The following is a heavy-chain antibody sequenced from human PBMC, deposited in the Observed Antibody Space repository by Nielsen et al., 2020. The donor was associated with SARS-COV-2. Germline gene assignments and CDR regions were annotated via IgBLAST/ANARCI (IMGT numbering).Heavy chain of an antibody. CDR3: ARSPYDFWSGWDYYYYMDV. D-gene: IGHD3-3*01. CDR2: IYYSGST. V-gene: IGHV4-59*01. Sequence: SETLSLTCNVSGGSIGTYFWNWIRQSPGKGLEWIGHIYYSGSTKYNPSLKSRVTISLDTSKNQFSLNLRSVTAADTAVYYCARSPYDFWSGWDYYYYMDVWGKGTTVTVSS. CDR1: GGSIGTYF. J-gene: IGHJ6*03.